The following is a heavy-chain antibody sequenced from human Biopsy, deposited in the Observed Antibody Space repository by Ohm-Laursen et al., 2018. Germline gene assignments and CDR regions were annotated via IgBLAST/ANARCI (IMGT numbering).Heavy chain of an antibody. V-gene: IGHV4-4*07. J-gene: IGHJ4*02. D-gene: IGHD5-12*01. CDR3: AAVDYSAYTTVDH. CDR1: GDSISSYY. Sequence: SDTLSLTCTVSGDSISSYYWTWIRQPAGKGLEWIGRIYTSGSTNYNPSLKSRVTMSVDTSKNQFSLKLTSLTAADTAVYFCAAVDYSAYTTVDHWGQGTLITVSS. CDR2: IYTSGST.